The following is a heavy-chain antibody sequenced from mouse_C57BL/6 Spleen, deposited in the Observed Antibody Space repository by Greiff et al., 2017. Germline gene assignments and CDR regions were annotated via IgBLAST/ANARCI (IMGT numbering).Heavy chain of an antibody. Sequence: QVQLQQPGAELVQPGASVKLSCKASGYTFTSYWMHWVKQRPGRGLEWIGRIDPNSGGTKYNEKFKRKATLTVDKPSSTAYMPLSSLTSEDSAVYYCADSSGYSWFAYWGQGTLVTVSA. J-gene: IGHJ3*01. CDR1: GYTFTSYW. D-gene: IGHD3-2*02. CDR2: IDPNSGGT. CDR3: ADSSGYSWFAY. V-gene: IGHV1-72*01.